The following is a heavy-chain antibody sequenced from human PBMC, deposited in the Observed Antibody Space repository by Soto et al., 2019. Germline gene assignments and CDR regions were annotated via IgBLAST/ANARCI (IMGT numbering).Heavy chain of an antibody. CDR1: GYTFTRYG. CDR3: AKNGQPPYYYYGMDV. J-gene: IGHJ6*02. CDR2: ISGYNGDT. D-gene: IGHD2-8*01. Sequence: QGQLVQSGGEVKKPGASVKVSCKASGYTFTRYGISWVRQXPXXXXXXMGWISGYNGDTKYAQKFQXRVTMTVDTSTTTAYMELRSLXXXXXAXXYXAKNGQPPYYYYGMDVWGQGTTVTVSS. V-gene: IGHV1-18*01.